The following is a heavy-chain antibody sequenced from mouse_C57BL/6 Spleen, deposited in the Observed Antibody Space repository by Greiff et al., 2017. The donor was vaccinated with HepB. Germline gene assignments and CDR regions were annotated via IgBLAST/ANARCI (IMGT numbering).Heavy chain of an antibody. CDR1: GYTFTSYW. V-gene: IGHV1-74*01. CDR3: AISGIYYGSSNDWYFDV. J-gene: IGHJ1*03. CDR2: IHPSDSDT. D-gene: IGHD1-1*01. Sequence: QVQLQQPGAELVKPGASVKVSCKASGYTFTSYWMHWVKQRPGQGLEWIGRIHPSDSDTNYNQKFKGKATLTVAKSSSTAYMQLSSLTSEDSAVYYCAISGIYYGSSNDWYFDVWGTGTTVTVSS.